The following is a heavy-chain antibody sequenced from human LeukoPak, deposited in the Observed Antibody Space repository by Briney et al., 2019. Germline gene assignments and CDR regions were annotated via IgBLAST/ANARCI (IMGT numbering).Heavy chain of an antibody. CDR3: AKDATASPYFHWFDN. J-gene: IGHJ4*02. V-gene: IGHV3-23*01. CDR1: GFAFGSYT. D-gene: IGHD3-9*01. CDR2: ISSGDRT. Sequence: PGGSLRLSCTASGFAFGSYTITWVRQAPGKGLEWVAGISSGDRTFHAESVKGRFTISRDKSKDTLYLQMNSLRAEDTAVYYCAKDATASPYFHWFDNWGQGTQVIVSS.